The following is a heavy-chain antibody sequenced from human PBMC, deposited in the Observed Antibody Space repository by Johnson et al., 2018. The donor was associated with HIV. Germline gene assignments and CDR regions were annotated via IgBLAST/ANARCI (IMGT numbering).Heavy chain of an antibody. CDR2: ISYDGSNK. V-gene: IGHV3-30-3*01. CDR3: ASGYGDYPPREAFDI. CDR1: GFTFSSYA. J-gene: IGHJ3*02. D-gene: IGHD4-17*01. Sequence: QVQLVESGGGVVQPGRSLRLSCAASGFTFSSYAMHWVRQAPGKGLEWVAVISYDGSNKYYAASVKGRFTISRDKSKNTLYLQMNSLRAEDTAVYYCASGYGDYPPREAFDIWGQGTMVTVSS.